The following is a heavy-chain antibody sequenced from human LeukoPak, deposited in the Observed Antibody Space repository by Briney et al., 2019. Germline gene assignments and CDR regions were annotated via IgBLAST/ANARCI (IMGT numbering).Heavy chain of an antibody. Sequence: PGVSVRLSCAVSGCTVSSNYMSWVRQAPGKGLEWVAVIYSGGSTYYTDSVKSRFTISRDNSKNTLYLQMNSLRAEDTAVYYCARQSLWFGELNDAFDIWGQGTMVTVSS. CDR1: GCTVSSNY. J-gene: IGHJ3*02. CDR2: IYSGGST. CDR3: ARQSLWFGELNDAFDI. D-gene: IGHD3-10*01. V-gene: IGHV3-53*01.